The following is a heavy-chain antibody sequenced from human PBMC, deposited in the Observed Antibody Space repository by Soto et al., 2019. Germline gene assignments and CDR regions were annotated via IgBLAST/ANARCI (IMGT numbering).Heavy chain of an antibody. J-gene: IGHJ6*02. CDR2: INHSGST. CDR3: ARASGGGNFYYYYYGMDV. D-gene: IGHD2-21*02. V-gene: IGHV4-34*01. CDR1: GGSFSGYY. Sequence: SETLSPTCAVYGGSFSGYYWSWIRQPPGKGLEWIGEINHSGSTNYNPSLKSRVTISVDTSKNQFSLKLSSVTAADTAVYYCARASGGGNFYYYYYGMDVWGQGTKVTVSS.